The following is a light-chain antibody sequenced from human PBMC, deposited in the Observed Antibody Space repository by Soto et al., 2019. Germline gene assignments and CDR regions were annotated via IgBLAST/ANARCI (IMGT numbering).Light chain of an antibody. V-gene: IGKV3-20*01. Sequence: IVLTQSPGTLPLTQGETATLSCRASQTVSSTYLAWYQHKPGRAPSLLIDGASSRAAGIPDRFSGSGSGTDFTLTISRLEPEDFAVYYCQQYGSSLITFGQGTRLEV. CDR1: QTVSSTY. CDR3: QQYGSSLIT. J-gene: IGKJ5*01. CDR2: GAS.